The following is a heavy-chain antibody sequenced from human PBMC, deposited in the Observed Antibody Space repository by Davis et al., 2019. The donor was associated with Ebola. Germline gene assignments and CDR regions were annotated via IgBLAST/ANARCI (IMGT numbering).Heavy chain of an antibody. CDR2: INHSGST. J-gene: IGHJ4*02. CDR3: ARGLGFGYYYGYYYFDY. D-gene: IGHD3-22*01. V-gene: IGHV4-34*01. CDR1: GGSFSGYY. Sequence: PSETLSLTCAVYGGSFSGYYWSWIRQPPGKGLEWIGEINHSGSTNYNPSLKSRVTISVDTSKNQFSLKLSSVTAADTAVYYCARGLGFGYYYGYYYFDYWGQGTLVTVSS.